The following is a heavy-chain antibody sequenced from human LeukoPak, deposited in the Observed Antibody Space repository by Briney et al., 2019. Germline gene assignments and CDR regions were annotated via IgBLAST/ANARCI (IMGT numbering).Heavy chain of an antibody. D-gene: IGHD4-17*01. J-gene: IGHJ4*02. Sequence: SVKVSCKASGGTFSSYAISWVRQAPGQGLEWMGRIIPILGIANYAQKFQGRVTITADKSTSTAYMELSSLRSEDTAVYYCARDMATVTTDSRIEDCWGQGTLVTVSS. V-gene: IGHV1-69*04. CDR1: GGTFSSYA. CDR3: ARDMATVTTDSRIEDC. CDR2: IIPILGIA.